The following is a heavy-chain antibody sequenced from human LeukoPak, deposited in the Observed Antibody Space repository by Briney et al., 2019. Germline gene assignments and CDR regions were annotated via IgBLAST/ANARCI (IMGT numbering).Heavy chain of an antibody. CDR2: IYYSGST. Sequence: SETLSLTCAVSGYSVSSSNWWGWIRQPPGKGLGWIGYIYYSGSTYYNPSLKSRVTMSVDTSKNQFSLKLSSVTAVDTAVYYCACPSCGWASDTIDYWGQGTLVTVSS. V-gene: IGHV4-28*01. CDR3: ACPSCGWASDTIDY. CDR1: GYSVSSSNW. J-gene: IGHJ4*02. D-gene: IGHD6-19*01.